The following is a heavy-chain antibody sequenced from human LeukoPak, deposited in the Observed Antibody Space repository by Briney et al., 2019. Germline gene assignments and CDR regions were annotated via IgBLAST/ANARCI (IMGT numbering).Heavy chain of an antibody. J-gene: IGHJ4*02. CDR3: ARLYSSGYHYDY. D-gene: IGHD3-22*01. CDR2: ISGSGSSI. Sequence: GGSLRLSCVASGFTFSNLAMGWVRQAPGKGLEWVSYISGSGSSIYYADSVKGRFTISRDNAKNSLYLQMNSLRAEDTAVYYCARLYSSGYHYDYWGQGTLVTVSS. CDR1: GFTFSNLA. V-gene: IGHV3-48*03.